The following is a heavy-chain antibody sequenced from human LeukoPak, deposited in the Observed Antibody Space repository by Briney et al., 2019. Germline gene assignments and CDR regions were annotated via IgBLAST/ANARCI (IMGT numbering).Heavy chain of an antibody. Sequence: ASVKVSCKASGYTFTSYGISWVRQAPGQGLEWMGWINPNSGGTNYAQKFQGRVTMTRDTSISTAYMELSRLRSDDTAVYYCARARAYYYDSSGLEFDYWGQGTLVTVSS. D-gene: IGHD3-22*01. CDR3: ARARAYYYDSSGLEFDY. V-gene: IGHV1-2*02. CDR2: INPNSGGT. J-gene: IGHJ4*02. CDR1: GYTFTSYG.